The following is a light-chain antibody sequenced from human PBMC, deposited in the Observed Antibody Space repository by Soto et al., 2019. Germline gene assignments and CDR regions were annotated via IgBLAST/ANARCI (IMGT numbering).Light chain of an antibody. CDR2: AAS. J-gene: IGKJ4*01. CDR3: QKYNGAVDT. V-gene: IGKV1-27*01. CDR1: QDINNY. Sequence: DIQMTQSPSSLSASVGDRVTITCRASQDINNYLAWYQQKPGKVPRLLIYAASTLQSGVPSRFSGSGSGTDFTLTISSLQPEDVATYYCQKYNGAVDTFGGGTKVDIK.